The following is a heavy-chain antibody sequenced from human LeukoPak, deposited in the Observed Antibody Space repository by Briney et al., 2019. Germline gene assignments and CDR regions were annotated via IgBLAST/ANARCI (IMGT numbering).Heavy chain of an antibody. D-gene: IGHD4-11*01. CDR1: GGSISSYY. Sequence: SETLSLTCTVSGGSISSYYWSWIRQPPGKGLEWIGYIYYSGSTNYNPSLKSRVTISVDTSKNQFSLKLSSVTAADTAVYYCARDSRNYGDYWGQGTLVTVSS. J-gene: IGHJ4*02. V-gene: IGHV4-59*01. CDR2: IYYSGST. CDR3: ARDSRNYGDY.